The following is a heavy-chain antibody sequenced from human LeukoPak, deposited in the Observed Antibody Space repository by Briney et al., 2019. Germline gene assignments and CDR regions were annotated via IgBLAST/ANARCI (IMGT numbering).Heavy chain of an antibody. D-gene: IGHD2/OR15-2a*01. V-gene: IGHV4-59*01. CDR2: IYFRGGT. CDR1: GSSTIGYY. J-gene: IGHJ4*02. CDR3: ARHSQDYCCRFDY. Sequence: VKPSETLSLTCTVSGSSTIGYYWSGIRQPPGKGREGGGYIYFRGGTNYNPSLKSRDTILVDTSKNQFYLKLSSVNAADMAVYSCARHSQDYCCRFDYWGKGTLVTVS.